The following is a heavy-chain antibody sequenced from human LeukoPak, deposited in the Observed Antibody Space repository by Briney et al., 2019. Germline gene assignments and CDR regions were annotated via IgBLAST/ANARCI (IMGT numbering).Heavy chain of an antibody. CDR2: IWYDGSNK. J-gene: IGHJ4*02. CDR1: GFTFSSYG. D-gene: IGHD3-22*01. V-gene: IGHV3-33*06. Sequence: GGSLRLSCAASGFTFSSYGMHWVRQAPGKGLEWVAVIWYDGSNKYYADSVKGRFTISRDNSKNTLYLQMNSLRAEDTAVYYCAKDYGSVYDSSGALDYWGQGTLVTVSS. CDR3: AKDYGSVYDSSGALDY.